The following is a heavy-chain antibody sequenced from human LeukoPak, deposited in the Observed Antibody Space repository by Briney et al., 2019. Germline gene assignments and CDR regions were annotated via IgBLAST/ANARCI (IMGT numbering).Heavy chain of an antibody. CDR3: ARKLYSSGIDY. Sequence: GGSLRLSCAASGFTFSSYAMHWVRQAPGKGLEWVAVISYDGSNKYYADSVKGRFTISRDNSKNTLYLQMSSLRAEDTAVYYCARKLYSSGIDYWGQGTLVTVSS. D-gene: IGHD6-19*01. V-gene: IGHV3-30-3*01. CDR2: ISYDGSNK. J-gene: IGHJ4*02. CDR1: GFTFSSYA.